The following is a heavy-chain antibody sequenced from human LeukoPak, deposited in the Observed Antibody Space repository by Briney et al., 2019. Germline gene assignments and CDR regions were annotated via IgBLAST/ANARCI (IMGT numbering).Heavy chain of an antibody. V-gene: IGHV1-69*04. Sequence: SVKVSCKASGGTFSSYAISWVRQAPGQGLEWMGRIIPIFGIANYAQKFQGRVTITADKSTSTAYMERSSLRSEDTAVYYCAPDSAYGDYGGVWFDPWGQGTLVTVSS. CDR3: APDSAYGDYGGVWFDP. J-gene: IGHJ5*02. CDR1: GGTFSSYA. CDR2: IIPIFGIA. D-gene: IGHD4-17*01.